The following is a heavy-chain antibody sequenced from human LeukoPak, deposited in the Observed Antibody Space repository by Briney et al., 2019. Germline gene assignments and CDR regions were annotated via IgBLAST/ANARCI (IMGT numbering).Heavy chain of an antibody. Sequence: GGPLRLSCAVSGYTLWNYLMLCVRQAPGKGVVWVSRINQDESNAYADSVRGRFTISKDNAKETLYLQMNSLRAEDTAVYFCGRGGDGIDIWGRGTTVIVSS. CDR1: GYTLWNYL. V-gene: IGHV3-74*01. CDR3: GRGGDGIDI. CDR2: INQDESNA. D-gene: IGHD3-10*01. J-gene: IGHJ3*02.